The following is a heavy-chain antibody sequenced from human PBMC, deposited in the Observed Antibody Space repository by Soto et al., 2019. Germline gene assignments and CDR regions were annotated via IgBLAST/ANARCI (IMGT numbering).Heavy chain of an antibody. D-gene: IGHD3-10*01. CDR2: ISGSGGVT. Sequence: VQLLESGGGLVQPGGSLRLSCGASGFSFSNSAMAWVRQAPGKGLEWVSAISGSGGVTYYGDSVKGRFTISRDNSKNTLYLQMNSLRADDTALYFCAKMAWFGDPPGGDYWGLGTLVTVSS. CDR3: AKMAWFGDPPGGDY. J-gene: IGHJ4*02. V-gene: IGHV3-23*01. CDR1: GFSFSNSA.